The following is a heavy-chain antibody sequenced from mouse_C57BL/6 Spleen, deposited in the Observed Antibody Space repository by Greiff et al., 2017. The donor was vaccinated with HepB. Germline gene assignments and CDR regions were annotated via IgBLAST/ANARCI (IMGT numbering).Heavy chain of an antibody. V-gene: IGHV1-62-2*01. CDR1: GYTFTEYT. CDR3: ARHEEGYYYGSGLYAMDY. J-gene: IGHJ4*01. D-gene: IGHD1-1*01. Sequence: QVQLQQSGAELVKPGASVKLSCKASGYTFTEYTIHWVKQRSGQGLEWIGWFYPGSGSIKYNEKFKDKATLTADKSSSTVYMELSRLTSEDSAVYFCARHEEGYYYGSGLYAMDYWGQGTSVTVSS. CDR2: FYPGSGSI.